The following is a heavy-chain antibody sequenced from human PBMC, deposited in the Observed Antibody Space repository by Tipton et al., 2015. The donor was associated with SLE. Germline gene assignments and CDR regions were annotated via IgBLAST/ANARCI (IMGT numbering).Heavy chain of an antibody. J-gene: IGHJ4*02. CDR3: IGGFGVVIPYY. D-gene: IGHD3-3*01. Sequence: VQLVQSGGGLVQPGRSLRLSCTASGFTFGDYAMSWVRQAPGKGLEWVGFIRSKAYGGTTEYAASVKGRFTISRDDSKSIAYLQMNSLKTEDTAVYYCIGGFGVVIPYYWGQGTLVTVSS. CDR2: IRSKAYGGTT. CDR1: GFTFGDYA. V-gene: IGHV3-49*04.